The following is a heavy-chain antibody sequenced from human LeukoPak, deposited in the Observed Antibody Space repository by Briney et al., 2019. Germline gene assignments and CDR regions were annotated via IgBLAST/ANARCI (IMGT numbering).Heavy chain of an antibody. V-gene: IGHV3-72*01. CDR3: ARRSPYSNYIEDYCMDV. CDR2: TRNKGNSYTT. Sequence: LSLTCTVSGGSISSYYWSWIRQPPGKGLEWVGRTRNKGNSYTTEYAASVKGRFTISRDDSKNSLYLQMNSLKTEDTAVYYCARRSPYSNYIEDYCMDVWGKGTTVTVSS. CDR1: GGSISSYY. J-gene: IGHJ6*03. D-gene: IGHD4-11*01.